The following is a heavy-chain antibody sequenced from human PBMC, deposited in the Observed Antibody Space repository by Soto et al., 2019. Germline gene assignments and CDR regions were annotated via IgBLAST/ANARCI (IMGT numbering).Heavy chain of an antibody. CDR1: GFTFSSYE. CDR2: ISSSGSTI. CDR3: ARELMVRGVIYYYYGMDV. D-gene: IGHD3-10*01. J-gene: IGHJ6*02. Sequence: GGSLRLSCAASGFTFSSYEMNWVRQAPGKGLECVSYISSSGSTIYYADAVKGRFAISRDNAKNSLYLQMNSLRAEDTAVYYCARELMVRGVIYYYYGMDVWGQGTTVTVSS. V-gene: IGHV3-48*03.